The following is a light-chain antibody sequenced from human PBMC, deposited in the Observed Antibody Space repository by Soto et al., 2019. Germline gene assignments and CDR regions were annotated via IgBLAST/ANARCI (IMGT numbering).Light chain of an antibody. Sequence: EIVLTQSPATLSLSPGDRATLSCRASQSIGIYLAWYQQTPGQSPRLLIYEASNRATGVPAKFSGTGSGTDFTLTISSLESEDFGIYYCPQRRTLPLTFGGGARVEI. CDR1: QSIGIY. J-gene: IGKJ4*01. CDR3: PQRRTLPLT. CDR2: EAS. V-gene: IGKV3-11*01.